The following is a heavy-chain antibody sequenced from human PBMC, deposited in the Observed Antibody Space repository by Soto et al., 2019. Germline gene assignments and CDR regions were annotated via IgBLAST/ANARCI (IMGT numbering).Heavy chain of an antibody. D-gene: IGHD6-13*01. CDR3: VRVAGSASWYETDS. CDR1: GYSISSGYY. J-gene: IGHJ4*02. Sequence: PSETLSLTCAVSGYSISSGYYWGWIRQPPGKGLEWLGTTYYGASSYYNPSLRSRITILLDASTNQLSLKLSSVTAADTAVYFCVRVAGSASWYETDSWGQGILV. V-gene: IGHV4-38-2*01. CDR2: TYYGASS.